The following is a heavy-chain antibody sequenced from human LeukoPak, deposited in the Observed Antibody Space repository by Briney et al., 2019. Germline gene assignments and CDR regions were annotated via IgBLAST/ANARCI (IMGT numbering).Heavy chain of an antibody. CDR2: ISAYNGNT. D-gene: IGHD1-7*01. V-gene: IGHV1-18*01. CDR3: AKNSYNWNSMQLRWFDP. Sequence: ASVKVSCKASGYTFTSYGMSWVRQAPGQGLEWMGWISAYNGNTNYAQKLQGRVTMTTDTSTSTAYMEPRSLRSDDTAVYYCAKNSYNWNSMQLRWFDPWGQGTLVTVSS. CDR1: GYTFTSYG. J-gene: IGHJ5*02.